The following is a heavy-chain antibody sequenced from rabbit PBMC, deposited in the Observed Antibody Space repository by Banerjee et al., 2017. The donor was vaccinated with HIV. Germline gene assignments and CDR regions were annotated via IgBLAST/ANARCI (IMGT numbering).Heavy chain of an antibody. J-gene: IGHJ3*01. Sequence: QSLEESGGDLVQPGASLTLTCTASGSDISSYSMCWVRQAPGKGLEWIACIYTGSSGRTYYASWAKGRSTISKASSTTVTLQMTSLTGADTATYFCVRGASSAWGAGDLWGQGTLVTVS. D-gene: IGHD4-1*01. CDR2: IYTGSSGRT. CDR1: GSDISSYS. V-gene: IGHV1S40*01. CDR3: VRGASSAWGAGDL.